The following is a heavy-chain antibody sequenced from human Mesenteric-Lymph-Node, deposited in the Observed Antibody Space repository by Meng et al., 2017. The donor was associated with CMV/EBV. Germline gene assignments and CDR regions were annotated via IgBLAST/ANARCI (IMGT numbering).Heavy chain of an antibody. V-gene: IGHV3-23*01. J-gene: IGHJ3*02. D-gene: IGHD6-13*01. CDR2: ISGSGGNT. Sequence: GESLKISCVASGFTFSTYAMYWVRQAPGKGLEWVSGISGSGGNTYSADSVKGRFTTSRDNSKNMLYVQMNSLRADDTAVYYCARTYSSSLQKEKGDAFDIWGQGTMVTVSS. CDR1: GFTFSTYA. CDR3: ARTYSSSLQKEKGDAFDI.